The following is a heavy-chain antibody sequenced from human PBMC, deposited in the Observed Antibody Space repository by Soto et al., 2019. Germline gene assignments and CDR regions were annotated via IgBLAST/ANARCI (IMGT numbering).Heavy chain of an antibody. CDR1: GTSISSYY. CDR2: IYYSGST. V-gene: IGHV4-59*01. J-gene: IGHJ6*02. D-gene: IGHD6-13*01. CDR3: ARVHSTYGMDV. Sequence: SETLSLTCTVSGTSISSYYWSWIRQPPGKGLEWIGYIYYSGSTNYNPSLKSRFTISVDTSKSQFSLNLSSVTAADTAVCYCARVHSTYGMDVWGQGATVTVSS.